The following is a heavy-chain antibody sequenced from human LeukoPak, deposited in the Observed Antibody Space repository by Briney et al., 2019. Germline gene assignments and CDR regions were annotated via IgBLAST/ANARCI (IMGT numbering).Heavy chain of an antibody. Sequence: GKSLRLSWAASGFTFSSYGMHWVRQAPGKGLEWVAVIWYDGSNKYYADSVKGRFTICRDNSKNTLSLQMNSLRAEDTAVYYCARNYYDTSGYYYHDYWGQGTLVTVSS. D-gene: IGHD3-22*01. CDR3: ARNYYDTSGYYYHDY. CDR2: IWYDGSNK. V-gene: IGHV3-33*01. J-gene: IGHJ4*02. CDR1: GFTFSSYG.